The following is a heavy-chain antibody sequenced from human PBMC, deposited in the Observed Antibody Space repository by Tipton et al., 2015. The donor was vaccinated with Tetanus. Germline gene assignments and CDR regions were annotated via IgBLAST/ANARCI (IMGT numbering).Heavy chain of an antibody. CDR3: ARVPLSLYYGLDY. D-gene: IGHD3-16*02. CDR2: IYSRGST. CDR1: GGSISGHY. V-gene: IGHV4-59*11. J-gene: IGHJ4*02. Sequence: TLSLTCTVSGGSISGHYWNWIRQPPGKGLEWIGFIYSRGSTNYNPSPKSRVTISVDTSKNQFSLKMSSMTGAGRAVYYCARVPLSLYYGLDYWGQGTRVTVSS.